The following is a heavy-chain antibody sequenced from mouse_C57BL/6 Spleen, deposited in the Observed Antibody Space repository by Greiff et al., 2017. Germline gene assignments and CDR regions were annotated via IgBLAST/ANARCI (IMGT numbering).Heavy chain of an antibody. Sequence: VQLQQSGPGLVKPSQSLSLTCSVTGYSITSGYYWNWIRQFPGNKLEWMGYISYDGSNNYNPSLKNRISSTRDTSKNQFFLKLNSVTTEDTATYYCAREGFAYWGQGTLVTVSA. CDR1: GYSITSGYY. CDR2: ISYDGSN. CDR3: AREGFAY. J-gene: IGHJ3*01. V-gene: IGHV3-6*01.